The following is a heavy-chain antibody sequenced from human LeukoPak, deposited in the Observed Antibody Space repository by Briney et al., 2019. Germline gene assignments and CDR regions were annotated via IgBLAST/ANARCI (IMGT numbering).Heavy chain of an antibody. V-gene: IGHV3-53*01. D-gene: IGHD1-26*01. CDR1: GFTVSRTY. CDR2: LYSDGKT. CDR3: ASYSGSYRGPFDY. J-gene: IGHJ4*02. Sequence: GGSLRLSCAASGFTVSRTYMSWVRQAPGKGLEWVSVLYSDGKTYYADSVEGRFTISRDNSKNTLYLQMNSLRAEDTAVYYCASYSGSYRGPFDYWGQGTLVTVSS.